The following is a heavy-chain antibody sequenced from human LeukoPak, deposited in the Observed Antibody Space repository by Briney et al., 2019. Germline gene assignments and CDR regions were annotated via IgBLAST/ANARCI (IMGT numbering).Heavy chain of an antibody. Sequence: VASVKVSCKASGYTFTSYYMHRVRQAPGQGLEWMGIINPSGGSTSYAQKFQGRVTMTRDTSTSTVYMELSSLRSEDTAVYYCARLGETYYDFWSGYRYYYYYMDVWGKGTTVTVSS. V-gene: IGHV1-46*01. D-gene: IGHD3-3*01. CDR1: GYTFTSYY. CDR2: INPSGGST. CDR3: ARLGETYYDFWSGYRYYYYYMDV. J-gene: IGHJ6*03.